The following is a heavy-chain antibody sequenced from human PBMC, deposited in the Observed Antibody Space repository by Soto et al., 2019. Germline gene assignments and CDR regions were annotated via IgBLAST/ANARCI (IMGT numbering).Heavy chain of an antibody. V-gene: IGHV4-59*01. D-gene: IGHD5-12*01. CDR3: ARIVSPAVANCYGYMDM. J-gene: IGHJ6*03. CDR2: IYYSGST. Sequence: SETLSLTCTVSGGSISSYYWSWIRQPPGKGLEWIGYIYYSGSTNYNPSLKSRVTISVDTSKNQFSLKLSSVTAADTAVYYCARIVSPAVANCYGYMDMWGKATKLTVSS. CDR1: GGSISSYY.